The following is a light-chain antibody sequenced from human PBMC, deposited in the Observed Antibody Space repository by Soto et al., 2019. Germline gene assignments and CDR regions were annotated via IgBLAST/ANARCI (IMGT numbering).Light chain of an antibody. Sequence: EIVMTQSPATLSVSPRERATLSCRASQSVSSNLAWYQQKPGQAPRLLMYGISTRATGIPARFSGSGSGTEFTLTISSLQSEDFAIYYCQQHNNWPLTFGGGTKVEIK. CDR2: GIS. CDR1: QSVSSN. J-gene: IGKJ4*01. CDR3: QQHNNWPLT. V-gene: IGKV3-15*01.